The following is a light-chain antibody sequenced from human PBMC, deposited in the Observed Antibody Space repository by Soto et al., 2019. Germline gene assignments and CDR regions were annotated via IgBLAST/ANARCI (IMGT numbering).Light chain of an antibody. CDR2: YDN. V-gene: IGLV3-21*04. Sequence: SYELTQPPSASVAPGKTATITCGGNNIGSKSVHWYQQKPGQAPVLVIYYDNDRPSGIPERFSGSNSGNTATLTVSRVEAGDEADYFCQVWDRSTDHPVFGGGTQLTVL. CDR1: NIGSKS. J-gene: IGLJ3*02. CDR3: QVWDRSTDHPV.